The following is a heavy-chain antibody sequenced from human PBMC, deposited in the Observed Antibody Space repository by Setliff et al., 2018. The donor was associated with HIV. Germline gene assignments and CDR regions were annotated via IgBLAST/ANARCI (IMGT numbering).Heavy chain of an antibody. D-gene: IGHD3-3*02. J-gene: IGHJ4*02. CDR2: IMPIFGTA. Sequence: SVKVSCKASGGSFSSYGLSWVRQAPGQGLEWMGGIMPIFGTANYAQKFQGRVTIIADASTNTVNMELSSLRSEDTAVYYCARDGLLEAGIRFDYWGQGTLVTVSS. CDR3: ARDGLLEAGIRFDY. V-gene: IGHV1-69*13. CDR1: GGSFSSYG.